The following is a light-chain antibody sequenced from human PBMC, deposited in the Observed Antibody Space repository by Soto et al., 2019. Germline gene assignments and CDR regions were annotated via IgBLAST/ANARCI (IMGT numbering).Light chain of an antibody. CDR3: QQYDNLPLT. J-gene: IGKJ4*01. CDR2: EAS. V-gene: IGKV1-33*01. Sequence: DIQMTQSPSSLSASVGDRVTITCQASQDISNYLNWYHQKPGKAPKLLIYEASNLETGVPSRFSGSGSGTDFTFTISSLQPEDIATYYCQQYDNLPLTFGGGTKVDIK. CDR1: QDISNY.